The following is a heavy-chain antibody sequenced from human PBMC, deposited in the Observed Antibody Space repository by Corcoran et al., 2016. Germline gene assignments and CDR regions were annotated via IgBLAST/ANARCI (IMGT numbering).Heavy chain of an antibody. CDR1: GFTFSSYS. V-gene: IGHV3-21*01. CDR2: ISSSSSYI. J-gene: IGHJ6*02. D-gene: IGHD2-2*01. CDR3: ASLNRNIVVVPAASSYYYGMDV. Sequence: EVQLVESGGGLVKPGGSLRLSCAASGFTFSSYSMNWVRQAPGKGLEWVSSISSSSSYIYYADSVKGRFTISRDNAKNSLYLQMNSLRAEETVVYYCASLNRNIVVVPAASSYYYGMDVWGQGTTVTVSS.